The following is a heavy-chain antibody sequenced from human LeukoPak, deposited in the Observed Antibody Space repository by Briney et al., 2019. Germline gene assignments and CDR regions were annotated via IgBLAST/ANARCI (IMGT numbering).Heavy chain of an antibody. Sequence: GGSLRLSCAASGFTVSSNYMSWVRQAPGKGLEWVSVIYSGGSTYYADSVKGRFTISRDNSKNTLYLQMNSLRAEDTAVYYCARDSSADGWFDPWGQGTLVTVSS. V-gene: IGHV3-53*01. J-gene: IGHJ5*02. D-gene: IGHD5-24*01. CDR3: ARDSSADGWFDP. CDR1: GFTVSSNY. CDR2: IYSGGST.